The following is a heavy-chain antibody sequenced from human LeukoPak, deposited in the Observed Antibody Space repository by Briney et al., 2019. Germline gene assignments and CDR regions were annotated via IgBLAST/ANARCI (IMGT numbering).Heavy chain of an antibody. CDR2: ISYSGST. CDR3: ARSGGRDGYNFYY. J-gene: IGHJ4*02. V-gene: IGHV4-59*01. Sequence: SETLSLTCTVSGASISSYYWSWIRQPPGKGLEWIGYISYSGSTNYNPSLKSRVTISVDTSKNQFSLKLSSVTAADTAVYYCARSGGRDGYNFYYWGQGTLVTVSS. D-gene: IGHD5-24*01. CDR1: GASISSYY.